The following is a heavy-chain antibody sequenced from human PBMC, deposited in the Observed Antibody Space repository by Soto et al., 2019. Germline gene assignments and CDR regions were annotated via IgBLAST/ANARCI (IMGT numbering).Heavy chain of an antibody. V-gene: IGHV3-7*03. Sequence: PGGSLRLSCAASGFTFSSYWMSWVRQAPGKGLEWVANIKQDGSEKYYVDSVKGRFTISRDNAKNSLYLQMNSLRAEDTAVYYCAREGGPYSSSWYYFDYWGQGTLVTVSS. D-gene: IGHD6-13*01. CDR3: AREGGPYSSSWYYFDY. CDR2: IKQDGSEK. J-gene: IGHJ4*02. CDR1: GFTFSSYW.